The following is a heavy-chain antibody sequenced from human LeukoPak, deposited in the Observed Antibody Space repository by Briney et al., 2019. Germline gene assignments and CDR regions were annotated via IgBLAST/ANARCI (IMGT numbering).Heavy chain of an antibody. Sequence: GGSLRLSCTASGFTLNYHAMYWVRQAPGKGLQCVAVISYDGSDKYYADSVKGRFTISRDNSKNTLYLEMNTLRTEDTALYYCARDPSLGYYYYMDVWGKGTTVTVSS. CDR2: ISYDGSDK. J-gene: IGHJ6*03. D-gene: IGHD3-16*01. CDR1: GFTLNYHA. CDR3: ARDPSLGYYYYMDV. V-gene: IGHV3-30*04.